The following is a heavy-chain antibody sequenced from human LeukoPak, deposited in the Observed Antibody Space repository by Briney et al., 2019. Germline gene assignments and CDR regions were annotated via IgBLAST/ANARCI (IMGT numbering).Heavy chain of an antibody. CDR2: ISYDGSNK. V-gene: IGHV3-30-3*01. CDR1: GFTFSSYA. J-gene: IGHJ4*02. CDR3: ARAVNWNQPPVAGY. Sequence: GGSLRLSCAASGFTFSSYAMSWVRQAPGKGLEWVAVISYDGSNKYYADSVKGRFTISRDNSKNTLYLQMNSLRAEDTAVYYCARAVNWNQPPVAGYWGQGTLVTVSS. D-gene: IGHD1-1*01.